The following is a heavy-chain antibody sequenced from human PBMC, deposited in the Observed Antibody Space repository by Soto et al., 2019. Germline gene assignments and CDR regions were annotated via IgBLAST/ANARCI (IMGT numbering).Heavy chain of an antibody. Sequence: SETLSLTCTVSGGSISSYYWSWIRQPPGKGLEWIGYIYYSGSTNYNPSLKSRVTISVDTSKNQFSLKLSSVTAADTAVYYCAREGYCSGGSCYSVVDYWGQGTLVT. CDR3: AREGYCSGGSCYSVVDY. V-gene: IGHV4-59*01. CDR2: IYYSGST. J-gene: IGHJ4*02. D-gene: IGHD2-15*01. CDR1: GGSISSYY.